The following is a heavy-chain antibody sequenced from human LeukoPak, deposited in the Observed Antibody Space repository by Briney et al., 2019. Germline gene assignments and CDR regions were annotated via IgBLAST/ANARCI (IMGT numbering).Heavy chain of an antibody. Sequence: GGSLRLSCAASGFTFSSYAMSWVRQAPGKGLEWVSAISGSGGSTYYADSVKGRFTISRDNSKNTLYLQMNSLRAEDPAVYYCASQPAIAAASNYWGQGTLVTVSS. V-gene: IGHV3-23*01. J-gene: IGHJ4*02. CDR2: ISGSGGST. CDR1: GFTFSSYA. D-gene: IGHD6-13*01. CDR3: ASQPAIAAASNY.